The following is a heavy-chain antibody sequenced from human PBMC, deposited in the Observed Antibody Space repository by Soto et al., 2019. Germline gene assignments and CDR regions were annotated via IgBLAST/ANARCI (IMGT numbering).Heavy chain of an antibody. Sequence: PSETLSLTCTVSGGSISSSSYYWGWIRQPPGKGLEWIGSIYYSGSTYYNPSLKSRVTISVDTSKNQFSLKLSSVTAADTAVYCCASPGYCSGGSCPLYFDYWGQGTLVTVSS. CDR3: ASPGYCSGGSCPLYFDY. CDR2: IYYSGST. D-gene: IGHD2-15*01. CDR1: GGSISSSSYY. V-gene: IGHV4-39*01. J-gene: IGHJ4*02.